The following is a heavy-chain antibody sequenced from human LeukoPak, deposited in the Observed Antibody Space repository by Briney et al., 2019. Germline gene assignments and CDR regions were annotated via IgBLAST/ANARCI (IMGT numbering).Heavy chain of an antibody. CDR1: GYTFTGYY. J-gene: IGHJ4*02. D-gene: IGHD2-2*01. CDR2: MNPNSGNT. Sequence: ASVKVSCKASGYTFTGYYIHWVRQAPGQGLEWMGWMNPNSGNTGYAQKFQGRVTMTRNTSISTAYMELSSLRSEDTAVYYCARGLGLYCSSTSCRYTRGIDYWGQGTLVTVSS. CDR3: ARGLGLYCSSTSCRYTRGIDY. V-gene: IGHV1-8*02.